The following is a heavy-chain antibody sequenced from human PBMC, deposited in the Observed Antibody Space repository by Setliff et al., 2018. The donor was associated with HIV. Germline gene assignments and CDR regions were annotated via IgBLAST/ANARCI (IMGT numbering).Heavy chain of an antibody. D-gene: IGHD6-19*01. CDR2: IYFSGST. V-gene: IGHV4-30-4*08. J-gene: IGHJ4*02. Sequence: SETLSLTCTVSGGSISSGDYYWSWIRQLPGKGLEWIGYIYFSGSTYYNPSLKSRVTISVETSKNQFSLKLSSVTAADTAVYYCASLVGGAVAGPYWGQGTLVTVSS. CDR1: GGSISSGDYY. CDR3: ASLVGGAVAGPY.